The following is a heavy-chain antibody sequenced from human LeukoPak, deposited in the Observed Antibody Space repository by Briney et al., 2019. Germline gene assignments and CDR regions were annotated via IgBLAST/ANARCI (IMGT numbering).Heavy chain of an antibody. Sequence: SVKFSCKASGGTFSSYAISWVRQAPGQGHEWMGRIIPILGIANYAQKFQGRVTITADKSTSTAYMERSSLRSEDTAVYYCARDIVVVVAATSNWFDPWGQGTLVTVSS. V-gene: IGHV1-69*04. D-gene: IGHD2-15*01. CDR3: ARDIVVVVAATSNWFDP. CDR1: GGTFSSYA. CDR2: IIPILGIA. J-gene: IGHJ5*02.